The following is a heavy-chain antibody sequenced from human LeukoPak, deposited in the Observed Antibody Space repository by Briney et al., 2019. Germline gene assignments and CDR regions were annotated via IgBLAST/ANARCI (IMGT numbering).Heavy chain of an antibody. CDR2: IYYSGST. V-gene: IGHV4-59*01. D-gene: IGHD2-2*01. CDR1: GGSISSYY. J-gene: IGHJ3*02. Sequence: ASETLSLTCTVSGGSISSYYWSWIRQPPGKGLEWIGYIYYSGSTNYNPSLKSRVTISVDTSKNQFSLKLSSVTAADTAVYYCARARELYCSSTSCYDAFDIWGQGTMVTVSS. CDR3: ARARELYCSSTSCYDAFDI.